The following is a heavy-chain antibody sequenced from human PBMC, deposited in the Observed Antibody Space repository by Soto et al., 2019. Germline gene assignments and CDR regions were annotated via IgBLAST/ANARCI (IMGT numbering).Heavy chain of an antibody. Sequence: QVQLVQSGAEVKKPGSSVKVSCKASGGTFSSDVISWVRQVPGQGLEWLGGISPIFGTANYAQKFQGRVTITADESTSTADMDLSSLRSDDTAVYYCARELVTVTTLGYFDYWGQGTLVNVSS. CDR1: GGTFSSDV. V-gene: IGHV1-69*01. CDR3: ARELVTVTTLGYFDY. D-gene: IGHD4-17*01. CDR2: ISPIFGTA. J-gene: IGHJ4*02.